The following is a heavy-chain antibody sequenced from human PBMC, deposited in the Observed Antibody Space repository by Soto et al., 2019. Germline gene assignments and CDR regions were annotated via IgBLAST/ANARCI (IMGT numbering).Heavy chain of an antibody. V-gene: IGHV4-39*01. CDR3: ARNGDCSGGSCYSGPNWFDP. CDR1: GGSISSSSYY. D-gene: IGHD2-15*01. Sequence: TLSLTCTVPGGSISSSSYYWGWIRQPPGKGLDWIGSIYYSGSTYYNPSLKSRVTISVDTSKNQFSLKLSSVTAADTAVYYCARNGDCSGGSCYSGPNWFDPWGQGTLVTVSS. CDR2: IYYSGST. J-gene: IGHJ5*02.